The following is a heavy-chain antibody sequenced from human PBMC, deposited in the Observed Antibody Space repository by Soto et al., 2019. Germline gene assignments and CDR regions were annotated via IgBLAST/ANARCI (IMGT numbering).Heavy chain of an antibody. V-gene: IGHV1-69*13. Sequence: SVKVSCKASGGTFSSYAISWVRQAPGQGLEWMGGIIPIFGTANYAQKFQGRVTITADESTSTAYMELSSLRSEDTAVYYCAGKYGYGEYVWSFGAFDIWGQGTMVTVSS. CDR2: IIPIFGTA. CDR1: GGTFSSYA. CDR3: AGKYGYGEYVWSFGAFDI. J-gene: IGHJ3*02. D-gene: IGHD3-16*01.